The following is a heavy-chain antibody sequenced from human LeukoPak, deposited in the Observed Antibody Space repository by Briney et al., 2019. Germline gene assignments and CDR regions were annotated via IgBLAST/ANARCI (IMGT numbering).Heavy chain of an antibody. CDR1: GGSISSGGYS. Sequence: SQTLSLTCAVSGGSISSGGYSWSWIRQPPGKGLEWIGYIYHSGSTYYNPSLKSRVTISVDRSKNQFSLKLSSATAADAAVYYCARGIVAGRSWFDPWGQGTLVTVSS. CDR3: ARGIVAGRSWFDP. V-gene: IGHV4-30-2*01. D-gene: IGHD2-15*01. J-gene: IGHJ5*02. CDR2: IYHSGST.